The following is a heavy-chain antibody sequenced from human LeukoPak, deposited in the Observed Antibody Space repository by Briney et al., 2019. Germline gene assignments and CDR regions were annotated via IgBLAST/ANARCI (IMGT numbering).Heavy chain of an antibody. CDR1: GFTFSSYS. D-gene: IGHD4-17*01. Sequence: GGSLRLSCAASGFTFSSYSMNWVRQAPGKGVEWVSSISSSSSYIYYADSVKGRFTISRDNAKNSLYLQMNSLRAEDTAVYYCARERVDYGDYYYYGMDVWGQGTTVTVSS. J-gene: IGHJ6*02. V-gene: IGHV3-21*01. CDR3: ARERVDYGDYYYYGMDV. CDR2: ISSSSSYI.